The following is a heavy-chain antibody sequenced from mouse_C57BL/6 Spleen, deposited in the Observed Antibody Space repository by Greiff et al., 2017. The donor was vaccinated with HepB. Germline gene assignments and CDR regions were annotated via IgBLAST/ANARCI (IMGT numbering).Heavy chain of an antibody. CDR2: IDPSDSYT. V-gene: IGHV1-69*01. Sequence: VQLQQSGAELVMPGASVKLSCKASGYTFTSYWMHWVTQRPGQGLEWIGEIDPSDSYTNYNQQFKGKSTLTVYQSSSTAYLQLSSLTSEDSAVYYCAGSDYLYAMDDGGQGTSVTVSA. J-gene: IGHJ4*01. CDR1: GYTFTSYW. D-gene: IGHD2-4*01. CDR3: AGSDYLYAMDD.